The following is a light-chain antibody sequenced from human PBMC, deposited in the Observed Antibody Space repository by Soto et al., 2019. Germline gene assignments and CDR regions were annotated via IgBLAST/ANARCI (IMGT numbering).Light chain of an antibody. J-gene: IGKJ1*01. CDR3: QQYTTSPWT. CDR2: GTS. Sequence: VLTQAPGTLSFSPAERATLSCRASQSVGSSYLAWYQQKPGQAPRVLVYGTSSRATGIPARFSGSGSGTDFTLTISRLEPEDLAVYYCQQYTTSPWTFGQGTKVDIK. CDR1: QSVGSSY. V-gene: IGKV3-20*01.